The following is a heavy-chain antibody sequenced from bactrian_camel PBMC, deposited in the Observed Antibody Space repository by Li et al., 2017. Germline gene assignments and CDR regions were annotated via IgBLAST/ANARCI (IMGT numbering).Heavy chain of an antibody. CDR1: GFTFSTYT. Sequence: VQLVESGGGQVQPGGSLRLSCAASGFTFSTYTMHWVRQAPGKGLEWVITITDDGSTTYYSDAVKGRFTISRDNAKNTVYLQMNSLKSEDTARYFCTLFDYWGQGTQV. CDR3: TLFDY. V-gene: IGHV3S6*01. CDR2: ITDDGSTT. J-gene: IGHJ4*01.